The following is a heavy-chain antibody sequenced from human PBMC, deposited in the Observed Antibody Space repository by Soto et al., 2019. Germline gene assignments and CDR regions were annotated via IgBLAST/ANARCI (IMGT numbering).Heavy chain of an antibody. CDR2: IYYSGST. J-gene: IGHJ5*02. Sequence: SETLSLTCTVSGGSISSYYWSWIRQPPGKGLEWIGYIYYSGSTNYNPSLKSRVTISVDTSKNQFSLKLSSVTAADTAVYYCARRRGYGSGSYYSWFDPWGQGTLVTVSS. D-gene: IGHD3-10*01. CDR3: ARRRGYGSGSYYSWFDP. CDR1: GGSISSYY. V-gene: IGHV4-59*12.